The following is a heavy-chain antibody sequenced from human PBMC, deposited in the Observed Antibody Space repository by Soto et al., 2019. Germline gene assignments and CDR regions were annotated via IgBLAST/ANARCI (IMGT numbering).Heavy chain of an antibody. D-gene: IGHD2-2*01. Sequence: ASVKVSCKASGGTFSSYAINWVRQATGQGLEWMGWMNPNSGNTGYAQKFQGRVTMTRNTSISTAYMELSSLRSEDRAVYYCARGTQYCISTSCYHHLPEKETNWFDPWGQGTLVTVSS. CDR1: GGTFSSYA. CDR2: MNPNSGNT. V-gene: IGHV1-8*02. J-gene: IGHJ5*02. CDR3: ARGTQYCISTSCYHHLPEKETNWFDP.